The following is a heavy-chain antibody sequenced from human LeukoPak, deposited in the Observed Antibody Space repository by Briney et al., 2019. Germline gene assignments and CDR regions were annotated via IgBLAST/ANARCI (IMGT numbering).Heavy chain of an antibody. Sequence: SETLSLTCAVSGGSISSGGYSGSWIRQPPGKGVEWIGYICYRGSTYYNPSRKSRVTISGDRSKNQFSLKRSSVTAADTAVYYCARGGTSGYESYGMDVWGKGTTVTVSS. D-gene: IGHD5-12*01. CDR3: ARGGTSGYESYGMDV. V-gene: IGHV4-30-2*01. J-gene: IGHJ6*04. CDR2: ICYRGST. CDR1: GGSISSGGYS.